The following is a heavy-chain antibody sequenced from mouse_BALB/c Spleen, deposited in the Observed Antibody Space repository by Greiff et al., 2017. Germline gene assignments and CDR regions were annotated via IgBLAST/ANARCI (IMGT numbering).Heavy chain of an antibody. J-gene: IGHJ2*01. CDR2: ISSGGST. D-gene: IGHD5-1*01. Sequence: EVMLVESGGGLVKPGGSLKLSCAASGFTFSSYAMSWVRQTPEKRLEWVASISSGGSTYYPDGVKGRFTSSRDNARNILYLQMSSLRSEDTAMYYCAISTYYFDYWGQGTTLTVSS. CDR1: GFTFSSYA. V-gene: IGHV5-6-5*01. CDR3: AISTYYFDY.